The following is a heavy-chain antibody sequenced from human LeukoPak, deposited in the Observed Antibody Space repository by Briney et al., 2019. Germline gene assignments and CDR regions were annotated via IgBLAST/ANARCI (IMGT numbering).Heavy chain of an antibody. V-gene: IGHV3-30*02. CDR3: AAQYYYDSSGYELDY. D-gene: IGHD3-22*01. CDR1: GFTFSGYG. CDR2: IRYDGSNK. Sequence: GGSLRLSCAASGFTFSGYGMHWVRQAPGKGLEWVAFIRYDGSNKYYADSVKGRFTISRDNSKNTLYLQMNSLRAEDTAVYYCAAQYYYDSSGYELDYWGQGTLVTVSS. J-gene: IGHJ4*02.